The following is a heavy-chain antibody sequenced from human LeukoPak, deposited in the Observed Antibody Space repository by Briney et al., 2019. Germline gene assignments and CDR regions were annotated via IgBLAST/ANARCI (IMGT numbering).Heavy chain of an antibody. CDR1: GYTFTSYG. Sequence: ASVKVSCKASGYTFTSYGISWVRQAPGQGLEWMGWISAYNGNTNYAQKLQGRVTMTTDTSTSTAYMELRSLRSDDTAVYYCARHLGYCSSTSCYPWFHPWGQGTLVTVSS. CDR3: ARHLGYCSSTSCYPWFHP. D-gene: IGHD2-2*01. V-gene: IGHV1-18*01. CDR2: ISAYNGNT. J-gene: IGHJ5*02.